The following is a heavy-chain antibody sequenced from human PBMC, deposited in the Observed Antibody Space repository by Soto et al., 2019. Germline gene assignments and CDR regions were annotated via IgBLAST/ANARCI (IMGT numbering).Heavy chain of an antibody. CDR2: ISGSGGST. D-gene: IGHD3-16*01. CDR1: GFTFSSYA. V-gene: IGHV3-23*01. Sequence: GGSLRLSCAASGFTFSSYAMSWVRQAPGKGLEWVSAISGSGGSTYYADSVKGRFTISRDNSKNTVNLQMNSLRAEDTAVYYRARDPWAADYWGQGTLVNVSS. J-gene: IGHJ4*02. CDR3: ARDPWAADY.